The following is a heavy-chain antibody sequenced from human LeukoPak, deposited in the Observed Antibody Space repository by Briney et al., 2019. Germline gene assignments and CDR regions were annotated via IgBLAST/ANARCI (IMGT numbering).Heavy chain of an antibody. CDR2: ITGGGGST. CDR1: GFTFSTYA. Sequence: GGSLRLSCAASGFTFSTYAMTWVRQAPGKGLEWVSLITGGGGSTYYVDSVKGRFTISRDNSKSTLYLEMNSLRAEDTAVYYCAKQLGYCSDGSCYFPYWGQGTLVTVSS. J-gene: IGHJ4*02. V-gene: IGHV3-23*01. D-gene: IGHD2-15*01. CDR3: AKQLGYCSDGSCYFPY.